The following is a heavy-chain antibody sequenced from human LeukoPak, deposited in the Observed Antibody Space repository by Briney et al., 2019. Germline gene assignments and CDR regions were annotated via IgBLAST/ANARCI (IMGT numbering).Heavy chain of an antibody. CDR2: INPNSGGT. CDR3: ARDPELPHAFDI. D-gene: IGHD1-26*01. Sequence: GASVKVSCKASGYTFTGYYMHWVRQAPGQGLEWMGWINPNSGGTNYEQKFQGRVTMTRDTSISTAYMELSSLRSDDTAVYYCARDPELPHAFDIWGQGTLVTVSS. V-gene: IGHV1-2*02. CDR1: GYTFTGYY. J-gene: IGHJ4*02.